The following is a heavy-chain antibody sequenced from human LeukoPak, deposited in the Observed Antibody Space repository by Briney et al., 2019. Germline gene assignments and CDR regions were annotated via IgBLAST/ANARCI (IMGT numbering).Heavy chain of an antibody. CDR2: IHHSGST. D-gene: IGHD5-24*01. V-gene: IGHV4-34*01. CDR1: GGSFSGYY. J-gene: IGHJ4*02. CDR3: ARSRGWLQSHPLGY. Sequence: SETLSLTCAVYGGSFSGYYWSWIRQPPGKGLEWIGEIHHSGSTNYNPSLKSRVTISVDTSKNQFSLKLSSVTAADTAVYYCARSRGWLQSHPLGYWGQGTLVTVSS.